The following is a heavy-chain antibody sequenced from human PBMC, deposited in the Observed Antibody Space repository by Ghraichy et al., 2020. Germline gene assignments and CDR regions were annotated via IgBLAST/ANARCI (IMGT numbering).Heavy chain of an antibody. D-gene: IGHD1-26*01. V-gene: IGHV3-30*18. Sequence: SLRLSCAASGFTFSVYDMYWVRQAPGKGLEWVAVTSYDGNEKYHADSVRGRFTISRDNSKNTVSLKMNNVRPEDTAVYFCAKDATVGTRSLYLDSWGQGILVAVSS. CDR3: AKDATVGTRSLYLDS. CDR2: TSYDGNEK. J-gene: IGHJ4*02. CDR1: GFTFSVYD.